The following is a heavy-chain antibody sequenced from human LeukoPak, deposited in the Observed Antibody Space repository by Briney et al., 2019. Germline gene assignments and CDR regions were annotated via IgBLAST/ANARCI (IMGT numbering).Heavy chain of an antibody. Sequence: GGSLRLSCEASGFTFRSYGMHWVRQAPGKGLEWVAVISSDGSSKNYADSMKGQFTISRDNSKNTLFLQMNNLRAEDTAVYYCARDSPRLSGWLGHFDYWGQGTLVTVSS. V-gene: IGHV3-30*03. CDR1: GFTFRSYG. J-gene: IGHJ4*02. D-gene: IGHD6-19*01. CDR2: ISSDGSSK. CDR3: ARDSPRLSGWLGHFDY.